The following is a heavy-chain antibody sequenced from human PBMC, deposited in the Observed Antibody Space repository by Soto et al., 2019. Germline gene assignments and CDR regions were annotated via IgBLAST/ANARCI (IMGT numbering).Heavy chain of an antibody. Sequence: SGPTLVNPTQTLTLTCTFSGFSLSTSGVGVGWIRQPPGKALEWLALIYCDDDKRYSPSLKSRLTITKDTSKNQVVLTMTNMDPVDTATYYCAHSTSTRHYDFWSGPRPDVWGQGTTVTVSS. CDR1: GFSLSTSGVG. CDR3: AHSTSTRHYDFWSGPRPDV. V-gene: IGHV2-5*02. CDR2: IYCDDDK. J-gene: IGHJ6*02. D-gene: IGHD3-3*01.